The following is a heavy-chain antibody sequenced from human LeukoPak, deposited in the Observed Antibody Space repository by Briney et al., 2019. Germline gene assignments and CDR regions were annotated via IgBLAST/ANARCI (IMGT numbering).Heavy chain of an antibody. CDR2: IYYSGST. V-gene: IGHV4-39*07. CDR3: AKMGPAAAGIID. D-gene: IGHD6-13*01. CDR1: GGSLSSSSYY. J-gene: IGHJ4*02. Sequence: SETLSLTCTVSGGSLSSSSYYWGWIRQPPGKGLEWIGSIYYSGSTYYNPSLKSRVTISVDTSKNQFSLKLSSVTAADTAVYYCAKMGPAAAGIIDWGQGTLVTVSS.